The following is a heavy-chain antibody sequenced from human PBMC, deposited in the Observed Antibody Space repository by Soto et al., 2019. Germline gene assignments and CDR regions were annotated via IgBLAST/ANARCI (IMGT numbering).Heavy chain of an antibody. D-gene: IGHD3-9*01. CDR1: GGTFSSYA. CDR3: ARVGLQRDFDFDH. J-gene: IGHJ4*02. Sequence: SVKVSCKASGGTFSSYAISWVRQAPGQGLEWMGGIIPIFGTANYAQKFQGRVTITADESTSTAYMELSSLRSEDAAVYYCARVGLQRDFDFDHWGQGTRVTVSS. CDR2: IIPIFGTA. V-gene: IGHV1-69*13.